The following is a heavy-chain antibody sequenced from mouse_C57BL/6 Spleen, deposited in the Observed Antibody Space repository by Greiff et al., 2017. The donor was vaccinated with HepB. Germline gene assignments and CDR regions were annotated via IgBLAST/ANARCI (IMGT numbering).Heavy chain of an antibody. J-gene: IGHJ2*01. V-gene: IGHV2-2*01. CDR3: ARNYYGSSWYYFDY. CDR1: GFSLTSYG. Sequence: VKLVESGPGLVQPSQSLSITCTVSGFSLTSYGVHWVRQSPGKGLEWLGVIWSGGSTDYNAAFISRLSISKDNSKSQVFFKMNSLQADDTAIYYCARNYYGSSWYYFDYWGQGTTLTVSS. CDR2: IWSGGST. D-gene: IGHD1-1*01.